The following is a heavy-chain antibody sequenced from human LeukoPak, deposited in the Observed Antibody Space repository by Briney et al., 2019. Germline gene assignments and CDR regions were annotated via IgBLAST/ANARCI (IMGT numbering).Heavy chain of an antibody. D-gene: IGHD3-3*01. Sequence: GGSLRLSCAASGFTVSSNYMSWVRQAPGKGLEWVSVIYSGGSTYYADSVKGRFTISTDNSKNTLYLQMNSLRAEHTAVYYCARDLYYDFRSGSWDPYYYGMDVWGQGTTVPVSS. CDR2: IYSGGST. CDR3: ARDLYYDFRSGSWDPYYYGMDV. CDR1: GFTVSSNY. J-gene: IGHJ6*02. V-gene: IGHV3-66*01.